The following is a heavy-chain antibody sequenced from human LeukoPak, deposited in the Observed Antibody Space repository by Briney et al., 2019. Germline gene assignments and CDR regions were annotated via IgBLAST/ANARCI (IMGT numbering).Heavy chain of an antibody. Sequence: SVKVSCKASGGTFSTYAISWVRQAPRQGLEWMGGIIPIFGTPNYAQKFQGRVTITAAESTSTAYMELSNLRSEDTAVYYCARGVRKAAASFDYWGQGTLVTVSS. J-gene: IGHJ4*02. CDR3: ARGVRKAAASFDY. D-gene: IGHD2-2*01. V-gene: IGHV1-69*13. CDR2: IIPIFGTP. CDR1: GGTFSTYA.